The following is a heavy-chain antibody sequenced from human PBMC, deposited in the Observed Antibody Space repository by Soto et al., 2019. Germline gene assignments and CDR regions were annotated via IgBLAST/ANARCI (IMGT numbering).Heavy chain of an antibody. V-gene: IGHV3-53*04. CDR1: GFIVSTSY. Sequence: VQVVESGGALVQPGGSLRRSCAASGFIVSTSYMSWVRHAPGKGLEWVSLIYNDGTTYYADSVKGRFTMARHNSEXTXYPXMTSLRPEDTAVYYCARDMVDPTVVPTDTLRPFDVWGQGTVVTVSS. CDR3: ARDMVDPTVVPTDTLRPFDV. D-gene: IGHD2-2*01. J-gene: IGHJ3*01. CDR2: IYNDGTT.